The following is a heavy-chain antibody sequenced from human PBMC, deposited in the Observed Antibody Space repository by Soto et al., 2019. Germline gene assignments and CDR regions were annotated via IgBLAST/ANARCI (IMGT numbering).Heavy chain of an antibody. CDR2: VKQDGSEK. CDR1: GFTCSSYW. J-gene: IGHJ6*02. Sequence: GGALRLSCAASGFTCSSYWMSWVRQAPGKGLEWVANVKQDGSEKYYVDSVKGRFTISRDNAKNSLYLQMNSLRAEDTAVYYCARDMLLLYGMDVWGQGTTVTV. CDR3: ARDMLLLYGMDV. V-gene: IGHV3-7*03. D-gene: IGHD2-15*01.